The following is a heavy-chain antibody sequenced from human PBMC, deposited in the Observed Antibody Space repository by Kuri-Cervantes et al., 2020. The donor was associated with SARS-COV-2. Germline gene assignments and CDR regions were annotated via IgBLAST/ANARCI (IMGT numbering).Heavy chain of an antibody. CDR1: GFTFSSYA. V-gene: IGHV3-30-3*01. D-gene: IGHD6-13*01. CDR3: ARERIYSSNWNERAFDV. J-gene: IGHJ3*01. Sequence: GESLKISCAASGFTFSSYAMHWVRQAPGKGLEWVAVISYEGSNKYYADSVKGRFTISRDNAKNSLYLEMNSLRAEDTAVYYCARERIYSSNWNERAFDVWGQGTRVTVSS. CDR2: ISYEGSNK.